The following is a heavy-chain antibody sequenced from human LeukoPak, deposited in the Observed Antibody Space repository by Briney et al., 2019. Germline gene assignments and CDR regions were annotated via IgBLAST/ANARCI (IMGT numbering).Heavy chain of an antibody. D-gene: IGHD6-13*01. CDR2: ISSSSYI. Sequence: GGSLRLSCAASGFTFSSFSMNWVRQAPGKGLEWVSSISSSSYIYYADSVKGRFTISRDNSKNTLHLQMNTLRAEDTAVSYCASRIATAGSVDYWGQGTLVTVSS. V-gene: IGHV3-21*04. J-gene: IGHJ4*02. CDR3: ASRIATAGSVDY. CDR1: GFTFSSFS.